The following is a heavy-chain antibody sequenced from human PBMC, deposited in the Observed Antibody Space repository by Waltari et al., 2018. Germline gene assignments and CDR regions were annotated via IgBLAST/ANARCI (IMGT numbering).Heavy chain of an antibody. Sequence: AASGFTFSSYSMNWVRQAPGKGLEWVSSISSSSSYIYYADSVKGRFTISRDNAKNSLYLQMNSLRAEDTAVYYCARGDSYGYRYFDYWGQGTLVTVSS. CDR2: ISSSSSYI. CDR3: ARGDSYGYRYFDY. D-gene: IGHD5-18*01. V-gene: IGHV3-21*01. J-gene: IGHJ4*02. CDR1: GFTFSSYS.